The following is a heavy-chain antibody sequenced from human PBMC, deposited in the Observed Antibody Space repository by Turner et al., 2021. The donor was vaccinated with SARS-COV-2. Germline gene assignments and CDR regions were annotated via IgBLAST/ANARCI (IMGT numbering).Heavy chain of an antibody. J-gene: IGHJ6*02. V-gene: IGHV1-24*01. D-gene: IGHD6-19*01. Sequence: QVPLVQAGGGVKKPGASVKVPCKVSGYPLTELSMHWVRQAPGKGLEWMGGFDPEDGKTIYAQKFQGRVTMTEDTSTDTAYMELSSLRSEDTAVYYCATGAAVAGTPARYYYYHGMDVWGQGSTVTVSS. CDR3: ATGAAVAGTPARYYYYHGMDV. CDR2: FDPEDGKT. CDR1: GYPLTELS.